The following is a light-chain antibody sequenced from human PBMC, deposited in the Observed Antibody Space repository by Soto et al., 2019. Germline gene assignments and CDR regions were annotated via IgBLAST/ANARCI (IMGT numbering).Light chain of an antibody. Sequence: LLTQSPATLSVSPGQRVTLSCRASQSISSYLAWYQQRPGQPSRLLIYDASNRATGIPARFSGSGSGTDFTLTISRLEPEDFAVYYCHHYGTSWTFGQGTKVDIK. CDR1: QSISSY. V-gene: IGKV3-11*01. CDR3: HHYGTSWT. J-gene: IGKJ1*01. CDR2: DAS.